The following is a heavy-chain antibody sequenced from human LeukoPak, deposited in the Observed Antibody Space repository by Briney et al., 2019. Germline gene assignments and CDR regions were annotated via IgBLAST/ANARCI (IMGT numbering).Heavy chain of an antibody. Sequence: PSETLSLTCAVYGGSFSGYYWSWIRQPPGKGLEWIGEINHSGSTNYSPSLKSRVTISVDTSKNQFSLKLSSVTAADTAVYYCAGFSSTSHNFDYWGQGTLVTVSS. D-gene: IGHD2-2*01. CDR3: AGFSSTSHNFDY. CDR2: INHSGST. V-gene: IGHV4-34*01. J-gene: IGHJ4*02. CDR1: GGSFSGYY.